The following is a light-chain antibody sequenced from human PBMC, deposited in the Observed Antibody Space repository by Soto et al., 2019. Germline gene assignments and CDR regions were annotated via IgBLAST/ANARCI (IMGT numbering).Light chain of an antibody. CDR2: YDN. CDR3: ASWDDSLNAYV. V-gene: IGLV1-36*01. J-gene: IGLJ1*01. CDR1: SSNIGNNA. Sequence: QSVLTRPPSVSEAPRQRVTISCSGSSSNIGNNAVNWYQQLPGQAPKIVIYYDNLLTSGVSDRFSGSKSGISASLAISDLQSDDEADYYCASWDDSLNAYVFGPGTKVTVL.